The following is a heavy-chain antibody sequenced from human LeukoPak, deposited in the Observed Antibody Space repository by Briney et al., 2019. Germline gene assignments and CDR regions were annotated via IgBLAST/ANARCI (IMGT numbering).Heavy chain of an antibody. D-gene: IGHD3-10*01. CDR2: ISSSSSYI. Sequence: AGGSLRLSCAASGFTFSSYSMNWVRQAPGKGLEWVSSISSSSSYIYYADSVKGRFTISRDNAKNSLYLQMNSLRTEDTAVYYCATLRVWFGDFDYWGQGTLVTVSS. V-gene: IGHV3-21*01. CDR1: GFTFSSYS. CDR3: ATLRVWFGDFDY. J-gene: IGHJ4*02.